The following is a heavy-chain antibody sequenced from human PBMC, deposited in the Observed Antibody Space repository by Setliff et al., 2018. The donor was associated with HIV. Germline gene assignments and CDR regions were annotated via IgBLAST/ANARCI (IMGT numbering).Heavy chain of an antibody. V-gene: IGHV1-2*02. CDR2: INPDSGGT. CDR3: ARVPYRSAWFSGGHDAFDV. Sequence: ASVKVSCKASGYTFTGYYIHWVRQAPGQGLEWMGWINPDSGGTNYAQKFQGRVTMARDTSSSTAYMELSRLRSDDTAVYYCARVPYRSAWFSGGHDAFDVWGQGTMVTVSS. D-gene: IGHD6-19*01. CDR1: GYTFTGYY. J-gene: IGHJ3*01.